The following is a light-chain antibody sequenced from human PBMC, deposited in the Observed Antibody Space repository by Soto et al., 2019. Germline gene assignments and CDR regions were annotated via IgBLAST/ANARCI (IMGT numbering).Light chain of an antibody. CDR3: AAWDDSLTGVI. CDR1: RSNIGSNP. Sequence: QSVLTQPPSASGTPGQRVTISCSGSRSNIGSNPVNWYQQLTGTAPKLLIYSNNQRPSGVPGRVSGSKSGTSASLAISGLQSEDDADYYCAAWDDSLTGVIFGGGTKLTVL. CDR2: SNN. J-gene: IGLJ2*01. V-gene: IGLV1-44*01.